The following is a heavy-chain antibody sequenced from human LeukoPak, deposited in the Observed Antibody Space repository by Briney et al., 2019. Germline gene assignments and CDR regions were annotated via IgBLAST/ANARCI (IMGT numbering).Heavy chain of an antibody. D-gene: IGHD2-21*02. J-gene: IGHJ5*02. CDR3: ASGVWALS. CDR2: IYSSGST. V-gene: IGHV4-39*01. Sequence: PSETLSLTCTVSGDSITSNRYSWGWIRQPPGKGLEWIGAIYSSGSTYYNPSLQSRVTISVGTSKNQFSLRLSSVTAADTAVYYCASGVWALSWGQGTLVTVSS. CDR1: GDSITSNRYS.